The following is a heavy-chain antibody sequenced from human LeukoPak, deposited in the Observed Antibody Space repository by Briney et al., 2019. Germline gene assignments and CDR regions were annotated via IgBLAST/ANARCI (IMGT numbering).Heavy chain of an antibody. CDR1: GFTFSSYA. D-gene: IGHD3-22*01. J-gene: IGHJ4*02. Sequence: PGRSLRLSCAASGFTFSSYAMSWVRQAPGKGLEWVSAISGSGASTYYADSVKGRFTISRDNSKNTLYLQMNSLRAEDTAVYYCATAGSSGYYAYFDYWGQGTLVTVSS. V-gene: IGHV3-23*01. CDR2: ISGSGAST. CDR3: ATAGSSGYYAYFDY.